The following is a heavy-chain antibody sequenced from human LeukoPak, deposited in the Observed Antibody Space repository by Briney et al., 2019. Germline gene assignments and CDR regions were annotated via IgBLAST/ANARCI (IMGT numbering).Heavy chain of an antibody. CDR1: GYSISSGYY. Sequence: KSSETLSLTCTVSGYSISSGYYWGWIRQPPGKGLEWIGSIYHAGSTYYNPSLKSRLTISVDMSKHHFSLKLSSVTAADTAVYYCTSFGLGSTTFNWFDPWGQGTLVTVS. D-gene: IGHD3-10*01. J-gene: IGHJ5*02. CDR2: IYHAGST. CDR3: TSFGLGSTTFNWFDP. V-gene: IGHV4-38-2*02.